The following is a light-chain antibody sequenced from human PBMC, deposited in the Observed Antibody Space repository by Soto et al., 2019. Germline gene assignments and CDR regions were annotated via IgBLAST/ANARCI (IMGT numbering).Light chain of an antibody. CDR1: SGHSSYI. CDR2: LEGSGSY. V-gene: IGLV4-60*03. Sequence: QSVLTQSSSASASLGSSVKLTCTLSSGHSSYIIAWHQQQPGKAPRYLMKLEGSGSYNKGSGVPDRFSGSSSGADRYLTISNLQSEYEADYYCETWDSNTWVFGGGTKLTVL. J-gene: IGLJ3*02. CDR3: ETWDSNTWV.